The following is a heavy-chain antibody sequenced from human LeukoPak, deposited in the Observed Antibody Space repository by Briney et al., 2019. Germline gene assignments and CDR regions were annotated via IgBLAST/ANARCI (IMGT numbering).Heavy chain of an antibody. Sequence: PGGSLRLSCAASGFTFSDYYMSWIRQAPGKGLEWVSYISSSGSTIYYADSVKGRFTISRDNAKNSLYLQMNSLRAEDTAVYYCARGYYDTARYYYYMDVWGKGTTVTISS. J-gene: IGHJ6*03. D-gene: IGHD3-22*01. CDR3: ARGYYDTARYYYYMDV. CDR1: GFTFSDYY. V-gene: IGHV3-11*01. CDR2: ISSSGSTI.